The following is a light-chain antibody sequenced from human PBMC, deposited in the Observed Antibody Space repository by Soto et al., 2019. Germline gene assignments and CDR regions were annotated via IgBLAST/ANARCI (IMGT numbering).Light chain of an antibody. CDR2: GAS. CDR1: QSVSSN. J-gene: IGKJ2*03. V-gene: IGKV3-15*01. Sequence: EIVMTQSPATLSLSPGERATLSCRASQSVSSNLAWYQQKPGQAPRLLIYGASTRATGVPARFSGSGSGTEFTLTISTLQSEDFAVYYCQHYGGSMYSFGQGTKVDIK. CDR3: QHYGGSMYS.